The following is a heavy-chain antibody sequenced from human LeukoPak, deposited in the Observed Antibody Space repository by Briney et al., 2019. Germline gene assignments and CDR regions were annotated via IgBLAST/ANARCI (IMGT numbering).Heavy chain of an antibody. CDR3: ARDRSMIVTN. Sequence: SETLSLTCTVSGGSISSGSYYWSWIRQPAGKGLGWIGRVYTSGSTNYNPSLKSRVTISVDTSKNQFSLKLSSVTAANTAVYYCARDRSMIVTNWGQGTLVTVSS. CDR1: GGSISSGSYY. V-gene: IGHV4-61*02. D-gene: IGHD3-22*01. J-gene: IGHJ4*02. CDR2: VYTSGST.